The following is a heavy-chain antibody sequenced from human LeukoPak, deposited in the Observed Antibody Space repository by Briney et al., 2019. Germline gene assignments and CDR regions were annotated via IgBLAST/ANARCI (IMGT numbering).Heavy chain of an antibody. J-gene: IGHJ1*01. Sequence: ASVKVSCKASGYTFTSYGISWVRQAPGQGLEWMGWISAYNGNTNYAQKLQGRVTMTTDTSTSTAYMELRSLRSDDTAVYYCARGFTYSSSWEYFQHWGQGTLVTVSS. CDR2: ISAYNGNT. CDR1: GYTFTSYG. D-gene: IGHD6-13*01. CDR3: ARGFTYSSSWEYFQH. V-gene: IGHV1-18*01.